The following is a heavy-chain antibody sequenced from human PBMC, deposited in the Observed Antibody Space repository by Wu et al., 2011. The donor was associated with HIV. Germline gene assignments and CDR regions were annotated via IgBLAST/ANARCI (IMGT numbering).Heavy chain of an antibody. CDR3: ATLGDYGEVDY. CDR1: GDTFSTYG. D-gene: IGHD4-17*01. V-gene: IGHV1-69*12. Sequence: QVQLVQSGAEVKKPGSSVKVSCKASGDTFSTYGISWVRQAPGQGLEWMGGIIPFFDTAHYAQTFQGRISIIADESTSTAYMELSNLRSEDTAVYYCATLGDYGEVDYWGQGTLVIVSS. J-gene: IGHJ4*02. CDR2: IIPFFDTA.